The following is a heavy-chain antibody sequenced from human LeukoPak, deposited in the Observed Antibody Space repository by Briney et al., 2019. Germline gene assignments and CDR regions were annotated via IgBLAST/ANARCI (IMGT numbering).Heavy chain of an antibody. CDR1: GGSISSGSYY. CDR2: IYTSGST. D-gene: IGHD6-19*01. Sequence: PSETLSLTCTVSGGSISSGSYYWSWIRQPAGKGLEWIGRIYTSGSTNYNPSIKSRVTISVDTSKNQFSLKLSSVTAADTAVYYCARDERGWYGWYFGLWGRGTLVTVSS. V-gene: IGHV4-61*02. J-gene: IGHJ2*01. CDR3: ARDERGWYGWYFGL.